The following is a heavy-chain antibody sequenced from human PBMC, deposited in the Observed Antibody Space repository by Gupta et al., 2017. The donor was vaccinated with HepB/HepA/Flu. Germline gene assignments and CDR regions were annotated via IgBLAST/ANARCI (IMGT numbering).Heavy chain of an antibody. CDR3: TRQGAGGTWDYNVFDI. Sequence: EVQLVESGGGLVQSGGSLKLYCAASGFTFSDSAVHWVRQASWKGLEWVGLMRSKTYFDTTAYAASVKGSFTISRDYSKNTTYLQMNSLKIEDTAVYYCTRQGAGGTWDYNVFDIWGQGTMVTVSS. CDR1: GFTFSDSA. V-gene: IGHV3-73*01. J-gene: IGHJ3*02. CDR2: MRSKTYFDTT. D-gene: IGHD4/OR15-4a*01.